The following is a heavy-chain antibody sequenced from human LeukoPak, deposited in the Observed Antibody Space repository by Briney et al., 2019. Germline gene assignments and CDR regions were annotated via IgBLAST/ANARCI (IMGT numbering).Heavy chain of an antibody. J-gene: IGHJ6*02. CDR3: AREEQLPDYGMDV. V-gene: IGHV3-48*03. CDR1: GFTFSSCE. CDR2: ISSSGSTI. Sequence: GGSLRLSCAASGFTFSSCEMNWVRQAPGKGLEWVSYISSSGSTIYYADSVKGRFTISRDNAKNSLYLQMNSLRGEDTAVYYCAREEQLPDYGMDVWGQGTTVTVSS. D-gene: IGHD6-13*01.